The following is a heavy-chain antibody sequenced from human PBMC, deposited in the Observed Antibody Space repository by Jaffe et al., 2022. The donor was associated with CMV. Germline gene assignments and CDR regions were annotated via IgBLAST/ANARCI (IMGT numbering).Heavy chain of an antibody. CDR2: SNGVTNKI. CDR3: LGSGSASS. Sequence: EVQLVESGGGLVKPGGSLRLTCAASGLILSGNHMTWVRQVPGKGLEWISFSNGVTNKISYADSVKGRFTMSRDNAKNSAYLQMNSLRDEDTALYYCLGSGSASSWGQGTPVTVSS. J-gene: IGHJ4*02. V-gene: IGHV3-21*01. CDR1: GLILSGNH. D-gene: IGHD3-3*01.